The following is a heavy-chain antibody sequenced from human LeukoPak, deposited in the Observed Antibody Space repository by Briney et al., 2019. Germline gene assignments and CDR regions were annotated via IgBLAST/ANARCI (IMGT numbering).Heavy chain of an antibody. D-gene: IGHD6-19*01. CDR2: IYYSGST. V-gene: IGHV4-59*01. Sequence: SETLSLTCTVSGGSISSYYWSWIRQPPGKGLEWFGYIYYSGSTNYNPSLKSRVTISVDTSKNQFSLKLSSVTAADTAVYYCARGIAVAGTRFFWFDPWGQGTLVTVSS. CDR3: ARGIAVAGTRFFWFDP. J-gene: IGHJ5*02. CDR1: GGSISSYY.